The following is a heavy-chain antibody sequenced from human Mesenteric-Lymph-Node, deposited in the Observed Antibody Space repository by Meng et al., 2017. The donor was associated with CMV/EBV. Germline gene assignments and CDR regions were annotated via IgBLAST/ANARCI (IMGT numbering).Heavy chain of an antibody. D-gene: IGHD2-2*01. CDR3: ARGPPRYCSSTSCFEVGY. J-gene: IGHJ4*02. V-gene: IGHV4-34*01. CDR1: GSFSGYY. Sequence: GSFSGYYWGWLPPPPGKGLEWIGEIHHSGSTNYNPSLKSRVTISVDTSKNQFSLKLSSVTAADTAVYYCARGPPRYCSSTSCFEVGYWGQGTLVTVSS. CDR2: IHHSGST.